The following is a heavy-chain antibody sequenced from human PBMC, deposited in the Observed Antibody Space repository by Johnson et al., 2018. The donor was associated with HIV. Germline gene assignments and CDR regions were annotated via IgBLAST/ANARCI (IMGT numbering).Heavy chain of an antibody. J-gene: IGHJ3*02. Sequence: QVQLVESGGGVVQPGRSLRLSCAASGFTFSSYAMHWVRQAPGKGLEWVAVISYDGSNKYYADSVNGRFTISRDNSKNTLYLQMNSLRAEDTAVYYCARDGGYSSSWYKDAFDIWGQGTMVTVSS. CDR2: ISYDGSNK. CDR1: GFTFSSYA. D-gene: IGHD6-13*01. CDR3: ARDGGYSSSWYKDAFDI. V-gene: IGHV3-30*04.